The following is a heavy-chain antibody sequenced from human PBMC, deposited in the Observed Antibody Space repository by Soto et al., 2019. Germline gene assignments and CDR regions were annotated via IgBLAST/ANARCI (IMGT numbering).Heavy chain of an antibody. J-gene: IGHJ3*02. CDR1: GFTFDDYA. Sequence: EVQLVESGGGLVQPGRSLRLSCAASGFTFDDYAMHWVRQAPGKGLEWVSGISWNSGSIGYADSVKGRFTISRDNAKNSLYLQMNSLRAEDTALYYCAKTVVVVAATGCGAFDIWGQGTMVTVSS. CDR3: AKTVVVVAATGCGAFDI. V-gene: IGHV3-9*01. D-gene: IGHD2-15*01. CDR2: ISWNSGSI.